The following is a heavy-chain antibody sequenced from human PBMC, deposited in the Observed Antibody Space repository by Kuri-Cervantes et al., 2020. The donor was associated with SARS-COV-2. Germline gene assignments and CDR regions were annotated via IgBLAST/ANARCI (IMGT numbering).Heavy chain of an antibody. V-gene: IGHV3-23*01. D-gene: IGHD3-9*01. J-gene: IGHJ4*02. CDR2: ISGNSVWI. CDR3: GPFPRYAYDFDK. Sequence: GGSLRLSCAASGFAFSSHSMTWLRQAPGRELEWVSAISGNSVWIYYADSVKGRFTISRDNSKNIVYLQMNSLGADDTAVNYCGPFPRYAYDFDKWGQGIQVTVSS. CDR1: GFAFSSHS.